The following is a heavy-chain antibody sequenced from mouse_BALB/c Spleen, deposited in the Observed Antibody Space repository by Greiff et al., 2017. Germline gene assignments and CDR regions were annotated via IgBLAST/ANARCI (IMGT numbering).Heavy chain of an antibody. J-gene: IGHJ4*01. D-gene: IGHD1-1*01. CDR1: GDSITSGY. V-gene: IGHV3-8*02. CDR2: ISYSGST. CDR3: ASGATGVGGAMDY. Sequence: EVKLMESGPSLVKPSQTLSLTCSVTGDSITSGYWTWIRKFPGNKLEYMGYISYSGSTYYNPSLKRRITITRDTSKNQYYLQLNSVTTEDTATDSGASGATGVGGAMDYWGQGTSVTVSS.